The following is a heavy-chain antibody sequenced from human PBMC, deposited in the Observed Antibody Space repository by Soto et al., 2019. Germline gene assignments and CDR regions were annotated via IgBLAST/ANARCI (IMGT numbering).Heavy chain of an antibody. J-gene: IGHJ5*02. CDR1: GYSFTSYD. D-gene: IGHD6-13*01. V-gene: IGHV1-8*01. CDR3: GRQQQVRGFDP. Sequence: QVQLVQSGAEVKKPGASVKVSCKASGYSFTSYDINWGRQAAGQGREWMGWMNPNCGNTGYAQKFLGRVTTTRNTSISTAYMRLSSMRCEEWAVYYCGRQQQVRGFDPWGQGTLVTVSS. CDR2: MNPNCGNT.